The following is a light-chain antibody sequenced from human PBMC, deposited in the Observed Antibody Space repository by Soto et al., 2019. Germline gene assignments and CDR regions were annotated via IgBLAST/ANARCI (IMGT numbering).Light chain of an antibody. CDR3: RSYAGTNNLGV. Sequence: QSVLTQPPSASGAPGQSVTISCTGTSSDVGGYNYVSWYQQHPGKAPKLMIYEVSKRPSGVPDRFSGSKSGNTASLTVSGLQDEDEADYYCRSYAGTNNLGVFGTGTKLTVL. CDR2: EVS. J-gene: IGLJ1*01. CDR1: SSDVGGYNY. V-gene: IGLV2-8*01.